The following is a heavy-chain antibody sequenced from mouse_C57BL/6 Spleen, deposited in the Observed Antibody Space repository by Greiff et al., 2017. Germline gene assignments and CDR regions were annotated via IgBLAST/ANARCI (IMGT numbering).Heavy chain of an antibody. V-gene: IGHV1-69*01. CDR1: GYTFTSYW. D-gene: IGHD2-3*01. Sequence: QVQLQQPGAELVMPGASVKLSCKASGYTFTSYWMHWVKQRPGQGLEWIGEIDPSDSYTNYNQKFKGKATLTVDKSPSTAYMQLSSLTSEDSAVYYCARSDGYYGDWGQGTTLTVSS. CDR3: ARSDGYYGD. CDR2: IDPSDSYT. J-gene: IGHJ2*01.